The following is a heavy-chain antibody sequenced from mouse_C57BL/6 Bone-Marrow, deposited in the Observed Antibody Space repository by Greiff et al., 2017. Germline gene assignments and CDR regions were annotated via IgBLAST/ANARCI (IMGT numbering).Heavy chain of an antibody. V-gene: IGHV1-15*01. CDR2: IDPETGGT. CDR3: TEYDYDNFDY. CDR1: GYTFTDYE. D-gene: IGHD2-4*01. J-gene: IGHJ2*01. Sequence: QVQLQQSGAELVRPGASVTLSCKASGYTFTDYEMHWVKQTPVHGLEWIGAIDPETGGTAYNQKFKGKDILTADKSSSTAYMELRSLTSEDSAVYYCTEYDYDNFDYWGQGTTLTVSS.